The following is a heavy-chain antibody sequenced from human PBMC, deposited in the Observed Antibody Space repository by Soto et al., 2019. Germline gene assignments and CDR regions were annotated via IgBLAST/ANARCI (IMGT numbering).Heavy chain of an antibody. V-gene: IGHV4-39*01. CDR2: VNHSGEA. Sequence: KPSETLSLTCTVSGGSISSGGYYWIWVRQPPGKGLEWIGEVNHSGEATYNPSLQSRITISLDTSNNQFSLKMTSVTAADTAMYFCTQAERLPRSWFDPWGQGTQVTSPQ. D-gene: IGHD6-25*01. CDR3: TQAERLPRSWFDP. CDR1: GGSISSGGYY. J-gene: IGHJ5*02.